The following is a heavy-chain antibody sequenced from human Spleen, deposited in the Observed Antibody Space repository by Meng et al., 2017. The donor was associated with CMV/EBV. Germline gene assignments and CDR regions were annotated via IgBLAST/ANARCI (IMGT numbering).Heavy chain of an antibody. J-gene: IGHJ5*02. Sequence: VYGGSFSGYYWSWIRQHPGKGLEWIGEINHSGSTNYNPSLKSRVTISVDTSKNQFSLKLSSVTAADTAVYYCARGVVPDQYNWFDPWGQGTLVTVSS. CDR2: INHSGST. CDR1: GGSFSGYY. V-gene: IGHV4-34*01. CDR3: ARGVVPDQYNWFDP. D-gene: IGHD2-2*01.